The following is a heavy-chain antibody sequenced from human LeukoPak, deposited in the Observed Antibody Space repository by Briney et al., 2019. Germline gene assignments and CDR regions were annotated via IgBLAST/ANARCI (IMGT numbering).Heavy chain of an antibody. CDR3: ARVLLERPGIDSFDM. D-gene: IGHD1-1*01. V-gene: IGHV3-48*02. CDR2: INSGSYTI. J-gene: IGHJ3*02. Sequence: PGGPLGLSCGASGFRLGSYSMDWVRQAPGKGLEWVSHINSGSYTIYYADSVKGRFTISRDNAGNSLYLQMNSLRDEDTAVYYCARVLLERPGIDSFDMWGQGTMVTVSS. CDR1: GFRLGSYS.